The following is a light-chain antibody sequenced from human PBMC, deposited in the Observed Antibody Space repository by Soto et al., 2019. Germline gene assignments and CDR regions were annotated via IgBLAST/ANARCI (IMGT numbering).Light chain of an antibody. CDR2: GAS. V-gene: IGKV3-20*01. CDR3: QQYDRSLT. J-gene: IGKJ4*01. CDR1: QSVSTSD. Sequence: EIVLTHSPGTLSLSPGERATLSCRASQSVSTSDFAWYQQKPGQAPRLLMYGASHRASGIPDRFSGSGSGTDFTLTISRLEPEDFAVYYCQQYDRSLTFGGGTKVDI.